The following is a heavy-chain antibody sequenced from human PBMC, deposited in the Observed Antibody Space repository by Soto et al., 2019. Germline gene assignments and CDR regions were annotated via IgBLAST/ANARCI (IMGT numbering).Heavy chain of an antibody. CDR1: GFTFSSYA. CDR2: ISGSGGST. V-gene: IGHV3-23*01. CDR3: AKCPRYCSSTSCYVPDAFDI. Sequence: GGSLRLSCAASGFTFSSYAMSWVRQAPGKGLEWVSAISGSGGSTYYADSVKGRFTISRDNSKNTLYLQMNSLRAEDTAVYYCAKCPRYCSSTSCYVPDAFDICGQGTMVTVSS. J-gene: IGHJ3*02. D-gene: IGHD2-2*01.